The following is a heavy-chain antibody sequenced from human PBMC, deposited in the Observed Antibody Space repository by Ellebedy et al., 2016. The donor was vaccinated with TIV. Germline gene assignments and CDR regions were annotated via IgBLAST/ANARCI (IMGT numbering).Heavy chain of an antibody. V-gene: IGHV5-51*01. Sequence: GESLKISCKGSGYSFTSYWIGWVRQMPGKGLEWMGIIYPGDSDTRYSPSFQGQVTISADKSISTAYLQWSSLKASDTAMYYCARYGIVGAYRSSIYYYGMDVWGQGTTVTVSS. CDR3: ARYGIVGAYRSSIYYYGMDV. J-gene: IGHJ6*02. CDR1: GYSFTSYW. CDR2: IYPGDSDT. D-gene: IGHD1-26*01.